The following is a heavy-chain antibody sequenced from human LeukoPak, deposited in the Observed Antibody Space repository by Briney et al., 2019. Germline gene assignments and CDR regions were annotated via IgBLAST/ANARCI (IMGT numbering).Heavy chain of an antibody. CDR3: ARGDYGSGQYFDY. V-gene: IGHV3-53*01. D-gene: IGHD3-10*01. CDR2: MFSGGAT. CDR1: GFTVSSSF. J-gene: IGHJ4*02. Sequence: GGSLRLSCAASGFTVSSSFMSWVRQAPGKGLEWVSIMFSGGATYYADFVKGQFTISRDDSKNTLFLQMDSLTAEDTAVYYCARGDYGSGQYFDYWGQGTLVTVSS.